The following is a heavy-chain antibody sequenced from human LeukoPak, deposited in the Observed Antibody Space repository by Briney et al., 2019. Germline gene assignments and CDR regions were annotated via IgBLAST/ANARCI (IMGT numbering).Heavy chain of an antibody. D-gene: IGHD3-22*01. J-gene: IGHJ5*02. V-gene: IGHV3-23*01. CDR2: ISGSGGST. CDR1: GFTFSSYA. Sequence: GGSLRLSCAASGFTFSSYAMSWVRQAPGKGLEWVSAISGSGGSTYYADSVKGRFTISRDNSKNTLYLQMNSLRAEDTAVYYRYYDSSGYLNWFDPWGQGTLVTVSS. CDR3: YYDSSGYLNWFDP.